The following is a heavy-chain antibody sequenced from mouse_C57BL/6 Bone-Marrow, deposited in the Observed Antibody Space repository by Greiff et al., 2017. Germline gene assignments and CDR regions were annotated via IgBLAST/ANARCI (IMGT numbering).Heavy chain of an antibody. CDR1: GFTFSSYG. D-gene: IGHD1-1*01. CDR3: ARSPLYYYGSSPYFDY. Sequence: EVNLVESGGDLVKPGGSLKLSCAASGFTFSSYGMSWVRQTPDKRLEWVATISSGGSYTSYPDSVKGRFTISSDNAKNTLYLQMSSLKSEDTAMYYCARSPLYYYGSSPYFDYWGQGTTLTVSS. J-gene: IGHJ2*01. CDR2: ISSGGSYT. V-gene: IGHV5-6*01.